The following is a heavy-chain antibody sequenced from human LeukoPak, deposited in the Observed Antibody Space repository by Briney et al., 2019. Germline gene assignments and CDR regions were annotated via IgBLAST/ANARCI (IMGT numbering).Heavy chain of an antibody. CDR2: ISASGDST. Sequence: GGSLRLSCAASGFTFSSYGMHWVRQAPGKGLEWVSGISASGDSTFYAGSVKGRFTISRDTYKNTLYLQMNSLRAEDTAVYYCASEPSAAGVIWGQGTLVTVSS. CDR3: ASEPSAAGVI. CDR1: GFTFSSYG. V-gene: IGHV3-23*01. D-gene: IGHD6-13*01. J-gene: IGHJ4*02.